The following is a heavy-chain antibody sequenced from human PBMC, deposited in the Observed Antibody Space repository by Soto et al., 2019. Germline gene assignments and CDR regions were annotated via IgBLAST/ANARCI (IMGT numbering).Heavy chain of an antibody. J-gene: IGHJ4*02. CDR2: INPSGGST. Sequence: QVQLVQSGAEVTKPGASVKVSCKASGYTFTSYYIHWVRQAPGQGLEWVGLINPSGGSTTYAPKGEGRVTMTXXTXTXXVYMELHSLRSEDTAVYFCARDAQIGHGYSVYHTYWGQGTLVTVSS. V-gene: IGHV1-46*01. CDR3: ARDAQIGHGYSVYHTY. CDR1: GYTFTSYY. D-gene: IGHD5-12*01.